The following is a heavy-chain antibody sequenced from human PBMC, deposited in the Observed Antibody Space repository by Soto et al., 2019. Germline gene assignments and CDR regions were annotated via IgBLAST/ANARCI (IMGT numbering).Heavy chain of an antibody. D-gene: IGHD3-10*01. CDR2: INPNSGGT. CDR1: GYTFTGYY. J-gene: IGHJ6*02. V-gene: IGHV1-2*04. Sequence: ASVKVSCQASGYTFTGYYMHWVRRARGQGLEWMGWINPNSGGTNYAQKFQGWVTMTRDTSISTAYMELSRLRSDDTAVYYCAREDYGSGSYKNTDYYYGMDVWGQGTTVTVSS. CDR3: AREDYGSGSYKNTDYYYGMDV.